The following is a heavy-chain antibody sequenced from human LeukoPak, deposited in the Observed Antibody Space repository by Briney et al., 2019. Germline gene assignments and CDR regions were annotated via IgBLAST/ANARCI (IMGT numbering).Heavy chain of an antibody. V-gene: IGHV1-2*06. CDR3: ARDLARRYYYYYMDV. CDR1: GYTFTGYY. Sequence: ASVKVSCKASGYTFTGYYMHWVRQAPGQGLEWMGRINPNSGGPNYAQKFRGRVTMTRDTSISTAYMELRRLSSDDTAVYSCARDLARRYYYYYMDVWGKGTTVTVSS. J-gene: IGHJ6*03. CDR2: INPNSGGP. D-gene: IGHD3-3*02.